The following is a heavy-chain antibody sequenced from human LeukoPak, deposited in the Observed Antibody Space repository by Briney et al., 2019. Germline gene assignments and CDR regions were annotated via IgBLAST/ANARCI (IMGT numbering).Heavy chain of an antibody. J-gene: IGHJ4*02. CDR2: IKQDGSEK. Sequence: PSETLSLTCTVSNGSISSSAYYWGWVRQSPGKGLEWVANIKQDGSEKYYVDSVKGRFTISRDNAKNSLYLQMNSLRAEDTAVYYCARARPNYYDSSGQKYYFDYWGQGTLVTVSS. CDR3: ARARPNYYDSSGQKYYFDY. CDR1: NGSISSSAYY. D-gene: IGHD3-22*01. V-gene: IGHV3-7*01.